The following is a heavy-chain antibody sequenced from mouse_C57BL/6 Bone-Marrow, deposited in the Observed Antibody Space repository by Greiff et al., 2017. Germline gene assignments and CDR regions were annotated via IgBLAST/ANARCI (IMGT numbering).Heavy chain of an antibody. V-gene: IGHV6-3*01. CDR3: TDGSSYDYAMDY. J-gene: IGHJ4*01. Sequence: EVKVVESGGGLVQPGGSMKLSCVASGFTFSNYWMNWVRQSPEKGLEWVAQIRLKSDNYATHYAESVKGRFNISRDDSKSSVYLQMNNLRAEDTGIYYCTDGSSYDYAMDYWGQGTSVTVSS. CDR1: GFTFSNYW. CDR2: IRLKSDNYAT. D-gene: IGHD1-1*01.